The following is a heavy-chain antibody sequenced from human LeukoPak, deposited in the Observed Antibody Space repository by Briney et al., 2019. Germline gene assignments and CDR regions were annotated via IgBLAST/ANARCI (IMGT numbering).Heavy chain of an antibody. J-gene: IGHJ6*02. CDR3: ARGRARYGMDV. CDR2: INPSTGKT. CDR1: GYTFTSYD. Sequence: GSVKVSCKASGYTFTSYDINWVRQATGQGLEWMGWINPSTGKTGYAQRFQGRVTMTRNTSISTAYVELSSLRFEDTAMYYCARGRARYGMDVWGQGTTVTVSS. V-gene: IGHV1-8*01.